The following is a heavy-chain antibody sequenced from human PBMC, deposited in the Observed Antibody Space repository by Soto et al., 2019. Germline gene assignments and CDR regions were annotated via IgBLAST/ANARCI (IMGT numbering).Heavy chain of an antibody. J-gene: IGHJ4*02. CDR2: VSADGSKT. V-gene: IGHV3-30*18. D-gene: IGHD1-1*01. CDR3: VKKDAIQDNWYFDF. CDR1: GFIFSNYG. Sequence: QVQLVESGGGVVQPGRSLRLSCAASGFIFSNYGMHWVRQAPGKGLEWVAIVSADGSKTYYADSVKGRFTVSRDNSKNTLYLQLNSLTGDDTAVFYCVKKDAIQDNWYFDFWGQGAAVTVSS.